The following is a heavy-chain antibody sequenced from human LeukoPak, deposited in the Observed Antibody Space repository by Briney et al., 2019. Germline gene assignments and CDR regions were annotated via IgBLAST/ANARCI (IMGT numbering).Heavy chain of an antibody. CDR1: GFTFSDYY. CDR2: ISSSGSTI. D-gene: IGHD3-22*01. J-gene: IGHJ4*02. CDR3: AKRGGAYCYDSSGIG. Sequence: GGSLRLSCAASGFTFSDYYMSWIRQAPGKGLEWVSYISSSGSTIYYADSVKGRFTISRDNSKNTLYLQMNSLRAEDTAVYYCAKRGGAYCYDSSGIGWGQGTLVTVSS. V-gene: IGHV3-11*01.